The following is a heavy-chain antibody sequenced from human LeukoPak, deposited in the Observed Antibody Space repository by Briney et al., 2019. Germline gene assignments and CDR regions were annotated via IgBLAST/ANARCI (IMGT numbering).Heavy chain of an antibody. Sequence: PGGSLTLSCAASGFTFCAYYMSCIHQAPAKGLERVSYLSSSGSTIYYADSVKGRFTISRDNAKNSLYLQMNSLRAEDTAVYYCAREGGSAAPDYWGQGTLVTVSS. J-gene: IGHJ4*02. CDR2: LSSSGSTI. CDR1: GFTFCAYY. V-gene: IGHV3-11*04. CDR3: AREGGSAAPDY. D-gene: IGHD2-2*01.